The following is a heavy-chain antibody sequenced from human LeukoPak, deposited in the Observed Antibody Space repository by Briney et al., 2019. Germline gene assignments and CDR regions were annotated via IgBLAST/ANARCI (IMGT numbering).Heavy chain of an antibody. J-gene: IGHJ4*02. CDR1: GFTFSSYV. Sequence: PWGSLRLSCTASGFTFSSYVMSWVRQAPRKGLELVSGISGNGGTAYYTDSVKGRFTISRDNSKNTLYLQVDTLRAEDTALYYCTIGPRQKRGLSTYWGQGTLVIVSS. V-gene: IGHV3-23*01. CDR3: TIGPRQKRGLSTY. D-gene: IGHD3/OR15-3a*01. CDR2: ISGNGGTA.